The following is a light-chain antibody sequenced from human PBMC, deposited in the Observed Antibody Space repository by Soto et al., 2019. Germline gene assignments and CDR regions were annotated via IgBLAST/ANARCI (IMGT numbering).Light chain of an antibody. J-gene: IGKJ4*01. CDR3: LQDYNYPLT. CDR1: QGIRHY. Sequence: AIQMTQSPYSLSASVGDRVTITCRASQGIRHYLGWYQQKPGKAPKLLIYAASSLQSGVPSRFSGSGSGTDFTLTISSLQPEDFATYFCLQDYNYPLTFGGGTKVEIK. V-gene: IGKV1-6*01. CDR2: AAS.